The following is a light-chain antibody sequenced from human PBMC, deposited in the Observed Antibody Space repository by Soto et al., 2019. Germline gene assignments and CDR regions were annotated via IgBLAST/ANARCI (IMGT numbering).Light chain of an antibody. Sequence: QSALTQPASVSGSPGQSITLSCTGTSSDVGGYNYVSWYQQHPGKAPKLMIYDVSNRPSGVSNRFSGSKSGNTASLTISGLQAEDEADYYCSSYTSSSTLSFGTGTKLTVL. J-gene: IGLJ1*01. CDR3: SSYTSSSTLS. V-gene: IGLV2-14*01. CDR2: DVS. CDR1: SSDVGGYNY.